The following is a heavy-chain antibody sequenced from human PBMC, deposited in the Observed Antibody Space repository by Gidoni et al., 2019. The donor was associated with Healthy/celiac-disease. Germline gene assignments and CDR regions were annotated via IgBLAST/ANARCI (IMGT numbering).Heavy chain of an antibody. V-gene: IGHV3-13*05. CDR1: GFTFSSYD. J-gene: IGHJ6*02. D-gene: IGHD4-17*01. Sequence: EVQLVESGGGLVQPGGSLRLSCAASGFTFSSYDLHWVRQATGKGLEWVSAIGTAGDPYYPGSVKGRFTISRENAKNSLYLQMNSLRAGDTAVYYCARATTVTTSGFYYYYGMDVWGQGTTVTVSS. CDR3: ARATTVTTSGFYYYYGMDV. CDR2: IGTAGDP.